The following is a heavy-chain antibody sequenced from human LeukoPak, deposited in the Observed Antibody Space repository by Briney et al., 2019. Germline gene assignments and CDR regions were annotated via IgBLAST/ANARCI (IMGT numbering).Heavy chain of an antibody. J-gene: IGHJ4*02. CDR2: IKQDESEK. CDR1: GFTFDNYW. Sequence: GGSLRLSCATSGFTFDNYWMHWVRQAPGKGLEWVANIKQDESEKYYVDSVRGRSTISRDNAKNSLYLQMNSLRAEDTAVYYCARGSSFGSYWGQGTLVTVSS. D-gene: IGHD6-6*01. V-gene: IGHV3-7*01. CDR3: ARGSSFGSY.